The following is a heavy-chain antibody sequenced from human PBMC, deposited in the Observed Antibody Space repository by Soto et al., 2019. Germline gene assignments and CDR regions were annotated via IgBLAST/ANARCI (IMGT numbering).Heavy chain of an antibody. CDR3: ARDPAYGDYWYVDL. V-gene: IGHV3-30-3*01. D-gene: IGHD4-17*01. J-gene: IGHJ2*01. CDR1: GFTFSSYA. Sequence: QVQLVESGGGVVQPGRSLRLSCAASGFTFSSYAMHWVRQAPGKGLEWVAVISYDGINKYYADSVKGRFTISRDNSRNTLYLQMNSLRAGDTAVYYCARDPAYGDYWYVDLWGRGTLVTVSS. CDR2: ISYDGINK.